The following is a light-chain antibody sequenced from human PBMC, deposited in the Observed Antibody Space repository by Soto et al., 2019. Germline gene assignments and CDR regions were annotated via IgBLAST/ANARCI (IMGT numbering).Light chain of an antibody. CDR2: KAS. CDR1: QTITTS. V-gene: IGKV1-5*03. Sequence: DIQMTQSPSTLSASVGDRVTITCRASQTITTSLAWYQQKPGKAPILLIYKASSLESGVPSRFSGSGSGTEFTLTISSLQPDDFATYYCQQYDSYSLRTFGQGTRVEI. CDR3: QQYDSYSLRT. J-gene: IGKJ1*01.